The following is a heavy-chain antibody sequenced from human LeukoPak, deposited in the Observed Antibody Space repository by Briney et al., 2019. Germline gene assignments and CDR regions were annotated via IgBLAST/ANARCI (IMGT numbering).Heavy chain of an antibody. D-gene: IGHD2-2*01. CDR2: ISSSSSYI. Sequence: PGGSLRLSCAASGFTFSSYAMSWVRQAPGKGLEWVSSISSSSSYIYYADSVKGRFTISRDNAKNSLYLQMNSLRAEDTAVYYCARTRDIVVVPAVVNWFDPWGQGTLVTVSS. CDR1: GFTFSSYA. V-gene: IGHV3-21*01. CDR3: ARTRDIVVVPAVVNWFDP. J-gene: IGHJ5*02.